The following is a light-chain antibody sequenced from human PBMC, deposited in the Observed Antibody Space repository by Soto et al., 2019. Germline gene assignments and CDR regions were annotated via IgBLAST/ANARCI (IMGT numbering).Light chain of an antibody. V-gene: IGKV3-15*01. J-gene: IGKJ3*01. CDR3: QQFGKWPLT. CDR2: GAS. CDR1: QSVGTN. Sequence: EIVMTQSPATLSVSPGERVTLSCRASQSVGTNFAWYQQNPGQAPRLLIYGASTRATGIPARFSGSGSGTEFTLTISSLQSEDFAVYYCQQFGKWPLTFGPGTKVDI.